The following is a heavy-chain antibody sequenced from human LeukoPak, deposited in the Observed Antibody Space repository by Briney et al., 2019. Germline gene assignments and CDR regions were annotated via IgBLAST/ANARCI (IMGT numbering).Heavy chain of an antibody. CDR1: GFTFSSYS. D-gene: IGHD3-22*01. J-gene: IGHJ4*02. CDR3: AKDLLNYYDSSVLFDY. CDR2: ISSSSSYI. V-gene: IGHV3-21*04. Sequence: GGSLRLSCAASGFTFSSYSMNWVRQAPGKGLEWVSSISSSSSYIYYADSVKGRFTISRDNSKNTLYLQMNSLRAEDTAVYYCAKDLLNYYDSSVLFDYWGQGTLVTVSS.